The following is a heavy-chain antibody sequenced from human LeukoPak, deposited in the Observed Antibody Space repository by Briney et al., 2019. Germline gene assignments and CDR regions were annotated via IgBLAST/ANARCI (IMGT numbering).Heavy chain of an antibody. CDR3: ARYYYFDY. CDR2: IDPSGGST. Sequence: ASVKVSCKASGYTFTSYGISWVRHAPGLGLEWMGVIDPSGGSTPYPQRFQGRVTMTRDTSSRTVYMELSSLRSEDTAVYCCARYYYFDYWGQGTRVTVSS. V-gene: IGHV1-46*01. J-gene: IGHJ4*02. CDR1: GYTFTSYG.